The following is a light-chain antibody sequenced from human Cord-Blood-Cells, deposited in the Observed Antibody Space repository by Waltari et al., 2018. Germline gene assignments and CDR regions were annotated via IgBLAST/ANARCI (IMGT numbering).Light chain of an antibody. CDR2: DVS. CDR1: SSDVGGYNH. CDR3: SSYTSSSTSYV. V-gene: IGLV2-14*01. Sequence: QSALTQPASVSGSPGQSITISCTGTSSDVGGYNHASWYQQHPGKAPKLMIYDVSKRPSGVSNRFSGSKSGNTASLTISGLQAEDEADYYCSSYTSSSTSYVFGTGTKVTVL. J-gene: IGLJ1*01.